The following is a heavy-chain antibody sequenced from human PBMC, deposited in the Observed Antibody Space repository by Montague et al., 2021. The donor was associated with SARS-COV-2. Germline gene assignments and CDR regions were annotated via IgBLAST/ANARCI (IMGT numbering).Heavy chain of an antibody. Sequence: SLRLSWAASGFTFSSYEMNWVRQAPGKGLEWVSYISSSGSTIYYADSVKGRFTIPRDNAKNSLYLQMNSLRAEDTAVYYCARDRWYSSSSGSDYWGQGTLVTVSS. D-gene: IGHD6-6*01. CDR3: ARDRWYSSSSGSDY. CDR2: ISSSGSTI. J-gene: IGHJ4*02. V-gene: IGHV3-48*03. CDR1: GFTFSSYE.